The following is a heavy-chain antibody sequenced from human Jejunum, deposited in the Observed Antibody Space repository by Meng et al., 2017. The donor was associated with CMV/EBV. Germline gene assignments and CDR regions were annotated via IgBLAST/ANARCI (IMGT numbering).Heavy chain of an antibody. CDR3: ARDPRWSSPIMMDC. D-gene: IGHD3-16*01. J-gene: IGHJ4*02. Sequence: DSVSSTSVAWNWLRQSPSRGLEWLGRTYYRSKWNNDYAVSVKSRITISPDTSKNQFSLQLSSVTPEDTAVYYCARDPRWSSPIMMDCWGQGTLVTVSS. CDR2: TYYRSKWNN. CDR1: DSVSSTSVA. V-gene: IGHV6-1*01.